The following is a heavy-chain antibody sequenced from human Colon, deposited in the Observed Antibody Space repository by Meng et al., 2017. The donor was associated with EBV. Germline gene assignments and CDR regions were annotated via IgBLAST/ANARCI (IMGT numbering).Heavy chain of an antibody. CDR1: YDSTIRSNW. Sequence: QVQLHESGPRLVKPSGTLSLICSVSYDSTIRSNWWSWVRQPPGKGLEWIGEILHAGVTNYNPSLKSRVSMSVDRSRVQASLNLNSVTAADTAIYYCARGEHYTWDVWGQGILVTVSS. CDR3: ARGEHYTWDV. J-gene: IGHJ4*02. D-gene: IGHD3-16*01. CDR2: ILHAGVT. V-gene: IGHV4-4*02.